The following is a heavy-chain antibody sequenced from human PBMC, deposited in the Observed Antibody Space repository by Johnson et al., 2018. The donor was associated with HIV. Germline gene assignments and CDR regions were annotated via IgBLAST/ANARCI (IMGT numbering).Heavy chain of an antibody. CDR1: GFTFSSYW. CDR2: IKQDGSEK. D-gene: IGHD6-6*01. J-gene: IGHJ3*02. Sequence: MHLVESGGGLVQPGGSLRLSCAASGFTFSSYWMSWVRQAPGKGLEWVANIKQDGSEKYYVDSVKGRFTISRDNAKNSLYLQMNSLRAEDTAMYYCATSGITLVSSSSHAFDIWGQGTMVTVSS. V-gene: IGHV3-7*02. CDR3: ATSGITLVSSSSHAFDI.